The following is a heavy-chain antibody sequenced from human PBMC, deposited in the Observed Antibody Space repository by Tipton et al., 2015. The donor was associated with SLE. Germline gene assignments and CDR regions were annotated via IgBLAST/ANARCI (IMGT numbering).Heavy chain of an antibody. CDR1: GDSINTYY. CDR3: ARSGLEWFYFDY. Sequence: TLSLTCTVSGDSINTYYWSWIRQPPGKGLEWIGYIYYSGSTSYKHSLKSRVTISVDTSKNQFSLKLSSVTAADTAVYYCARSGLEWFYFDYWGQGTLVTVSS. CDR2: IYYSGST. J-gene: IGHJ4*02. D-gene: IGHD3-3*01. V-gene: IGHV4-59*12.